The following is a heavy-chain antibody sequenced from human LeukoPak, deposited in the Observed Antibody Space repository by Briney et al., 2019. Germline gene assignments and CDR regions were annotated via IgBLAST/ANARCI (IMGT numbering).Heavy chain of an antibody. J-gene: IGHJ4*02. V-gene: IGHV3-23*01. CDR2: ISSSGGST. CDR3: ATSSDY. CDR1: GFTFSSNA. Sequence: GGSLRLSCAASGFTFSSNAMTWVRQAPGKGLEWVSSISSSGGSTYYADSVKGRFTISRDNSMNTPYLQMNSLRAEDTAVYYCATSSDYWGQGTLVTVSS.